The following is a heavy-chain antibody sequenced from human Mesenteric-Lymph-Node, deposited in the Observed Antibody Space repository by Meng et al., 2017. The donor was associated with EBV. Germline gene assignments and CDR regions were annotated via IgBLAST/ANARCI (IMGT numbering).Heavy chain of an antibody. CDR3: ARLLGGNYFNNWFDP. CDR1: GGSITSSTSY. J-gene: IGHJ5*02. D-gene: IGHD1-26*01. Sequence: RREWREPGPGLVKPPETLSLTCSVSGGSITSSTSYWAWVRQPPGKGLEWIGRIYYSGSTYYNPSLESRVSISVDTSKNQFSLKLNSVTAADTAVYYCARLLGGNYFNNWFDPWGQGTLVTVSS. V-gene: IGHV4-39*06. CDR2: IYYSGST.